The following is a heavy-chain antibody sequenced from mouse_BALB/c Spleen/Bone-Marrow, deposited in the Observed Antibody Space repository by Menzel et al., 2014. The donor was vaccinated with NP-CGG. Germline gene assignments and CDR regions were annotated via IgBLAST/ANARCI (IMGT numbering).Heavy chain of an antibody. D-gene: IGHD2-14*01. CDR3: AREVRRNYAMDY. V-gene: IGHV1-54*03. Sequence: VQLQQSGAELVRPGTSVKVSCRASGYAFTNYLIEWVKQRPGQGLEWIGVIDPGSGGTNYNEKFKGKATLTADKSSSTAYMQLSSLTSDDSAVYFCAREVRRNYAMDYGGQGTSVTVSS. J-gene: IGHJ4*01. CDR1: GYAFTNYL. CDR2: IDPGSGGT.